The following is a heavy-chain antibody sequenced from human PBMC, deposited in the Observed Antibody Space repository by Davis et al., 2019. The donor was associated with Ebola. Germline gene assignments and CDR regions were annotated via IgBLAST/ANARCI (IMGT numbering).Heavy chain of an antibody. J-gene: IGHJ5*02. CDR2: INHSGST. D-gene: IGHD6-19*01. CDR3: ARHAPHSGGWYSAWLDP. V-gene: IGHV4-59*08. CDR1: GGSINSHY. Sequence: MPSETLSLTCTVSGGSINSHYWSWIRQPPGKGLEWIGEINHSGSTYYNPSLKSRVTISVDTSKNQFSLKLSSVTAADTAVYYCARHAPHSGGWYSAWLDPWGQGTVVTVSS.